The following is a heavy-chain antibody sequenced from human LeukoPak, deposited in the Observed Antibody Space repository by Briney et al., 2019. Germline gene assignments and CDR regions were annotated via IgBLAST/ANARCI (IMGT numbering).Heavy chain of an antibody. CDR2: IYYSGST. CDR1: GGSIGSNSYY. J-gene: IGHJ4*02. Sequence: SETLSLTCTVSGGSIGSNSYYWDWIRQPPGKGLEWIGSIYYSGSTYYSPSLKSRVTISVDTSKNQFSLKLGSVTAADTAVYYCASLTCFDSSGSYWGQGTLVTVSS. CDR3: ASLTCFDSSGSY. V-gene: IGHV4-39*01. D-gene: IGHD3-22*01.